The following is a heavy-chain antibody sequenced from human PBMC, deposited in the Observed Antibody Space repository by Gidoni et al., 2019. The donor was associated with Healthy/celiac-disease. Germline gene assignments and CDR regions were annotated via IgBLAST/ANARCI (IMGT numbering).Heavy chain of an antibody. CDR1: GFTFSSYW. V-gene: IGHV3-7*01. Sequence: EVQLVESGGGLVQPGGSLRLSCAASGFTFSSYWMRWVRQAPGKGLEWVANIKQDGSEKYYVDSVKGRFTISRDNAKNSLYLQMNSLRAEDTAVYYCARDLEGQQLATFDYWGQGTLVTVSS. CDR2: IKQDGSEK. D-gene: IGHD6-13*01. CDR3: ARDLEGQQLATFDY. J-gene: IGHJ4*02.